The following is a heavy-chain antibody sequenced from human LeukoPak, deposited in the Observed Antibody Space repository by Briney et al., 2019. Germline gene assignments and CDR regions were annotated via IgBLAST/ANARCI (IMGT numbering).Heavy chain of an antibody. CDR2: INHSGST. Sequence: SETLSLTCTVSGGSISSYYWSWIRQPPGKGLEWIGEINHSGSTNYNPSLKSRVTISVDTSKNQFSLKLSSVTAADTAVYYCASVGRTWDAFDIWGQGTMVTVSS. CDR1: GGSISSYY. J-gene: IGHJ3*02. D-gene: IGHD2-15*01. V-gene: IGHV4-34*01. CDR3: ASVGRTWDAFDI.